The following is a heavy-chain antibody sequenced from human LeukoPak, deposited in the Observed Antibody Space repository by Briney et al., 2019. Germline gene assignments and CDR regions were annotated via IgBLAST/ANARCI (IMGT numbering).Heavy chain of an antibody. CDR2: IKPDGGKK. CDR1: GFTFSSYW. D-gene: IGHD3-10*02. Sequence: GGSLRLSCAASGFTFSSYWMTWVRQAPGKGLEWVANIKPDGGKKYYVDSVKGRFTISRDNANNSLYLQMNSLRAEDTAVYYCARDRTRFGYWGQGTLVTVSS. CDR3: ARDRTRFGY. J-gene: IGHJ4*02. V-gene: IGHV3-7*01.